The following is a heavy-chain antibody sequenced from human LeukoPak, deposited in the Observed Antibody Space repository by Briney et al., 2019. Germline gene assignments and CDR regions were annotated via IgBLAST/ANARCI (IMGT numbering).Heavy chain of an antibody. J-gene: IGHJ4*02. CDR1: GFTFSSYW. V-gene: IGHV3-7*01. CDR3: ARDHVLIESDCSSFDY. CDR2: INLDGSEK. Sequence: GGSLRLSCAASGFTFSSYWMSWVRQAPGKGLEWVANINLDGSEKYYVDSVKGRFTISRDNAENSLYLQLNSLRAEDTAVYHCARDHVLIESDCSSFDYWGQGTLVTVSS. D-gene: IGHD2-21*01.